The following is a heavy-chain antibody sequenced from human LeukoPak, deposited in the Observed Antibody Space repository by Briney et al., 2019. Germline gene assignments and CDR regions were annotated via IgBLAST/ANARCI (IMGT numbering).Heavy chain of an antibody. V-gene: IGHV3-7*01. J-gene: IGHJ4*02. CDR3: ARDRIAAAGTDYDY. CDR1: GFTFSSYW. CDR2: IKGDESAK. Sequence: GGSLRLPCAASGFTFSSYWMTWIRQAPGKGLEGVANIKGDESAKYYVDSVKGRFAISRDNAYNSLYLQMNSLRAEDTAVYYCARDRIAAAGTDYDYWGQGALVTVSS. D-gene: IGHD6-13*01.